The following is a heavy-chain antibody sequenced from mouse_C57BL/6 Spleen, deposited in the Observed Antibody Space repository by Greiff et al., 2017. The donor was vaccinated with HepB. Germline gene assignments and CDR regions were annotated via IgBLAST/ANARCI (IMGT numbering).Heavy chain of an antibody. J-gene: IGHJ1*03. CDR1: GYTFTDYY. Sequence: EVQLQQSGPVLVKPGASVKMSCKASGYTFTDYYMNWVTQSHGKSLEWIGVINPYNGGTSYNQKFKGKVTLTVDKSSSTAYMELNSLTSEDSAVFYCAISYDYDGGNWYFGVWGNGTTGTVSS. D-gene: IGHD2-4*01. V-gene: IGHV1-19*01. CDR3: AISYDYDGGNWYFGV. CDR2: INPYNGGT.